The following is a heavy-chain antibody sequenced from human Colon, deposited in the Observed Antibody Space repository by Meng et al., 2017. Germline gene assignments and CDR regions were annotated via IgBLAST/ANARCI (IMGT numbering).Heavy chain of an antibody. J-gene: IGHJ4*02. CDR3: ARADGLYAYVCGRAGDY. CDR2: IQDDGSPR. Sequence: GGSLRLSCAASGFSFSNYWMSWVRQAPGKWLEWVANIQDDGSPRYYVDSVTGRFTISRDNAYNSLYLQMNSLRAEDTAVYYCARADGLYAYVCGRAGDYWGQGALVTVSS. V-gene: IGHV3-7*01. D-gene: IGHD3-16*01. CDR1: GFSFSNYW.